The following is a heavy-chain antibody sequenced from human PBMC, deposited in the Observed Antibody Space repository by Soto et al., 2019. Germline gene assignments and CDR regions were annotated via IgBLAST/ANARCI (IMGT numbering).Heavy chain of an antibody. J-gene: IGHJ4*01. V-gene: IGHV4-59*04. D-gene: IGHD4-17*01. CDR2: IYYSGTT. CDR1: GGSISSYY. CDR3: ASLNYDYGRKYFAS. Sequence: PSETLSLTCTVSGGSISSYYWSWIRQPPGKGLEWIGYIYYSGTTYYNPSLKTRVSLFLHTSENQFSLRLTSVTAADTAVYFCASLNYDYGRKYFASWGHGTPVIVS.